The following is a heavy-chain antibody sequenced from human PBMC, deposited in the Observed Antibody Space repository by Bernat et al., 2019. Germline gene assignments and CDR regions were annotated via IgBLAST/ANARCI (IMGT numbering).Heavy chain of an antibody. CDR2: ISAYNGNT. D-gene: IGHD3-16*02. CDR1: GYTFTSYG. CDR3: ARGDDYIRGSYRREHFDY. J-gene: IGHJ4*02. V-gene: IGHV1-18*04. Sequence: QVQLVQSGAEVKKPGASVKVSCKASGYTFTSYGISWVRQAPGQGLEWMGWISAYNGNTNYAQKLQGRVTMTTDTSTRTAYMELRSLRSDETAVYYFARGDDYIRGSYRREHFDYWGQGTLVTVSS.